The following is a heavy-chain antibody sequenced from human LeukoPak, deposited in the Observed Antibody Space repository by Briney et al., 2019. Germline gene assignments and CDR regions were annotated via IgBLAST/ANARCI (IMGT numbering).Heavy chain of an antibody. Sequence: GGSLRLSCAASGFTFSSYAMHWVRQAPGKGLEWVAVISYDGSNKYYADSVKGRFTISRDNSKNTLYLQMNSLRAEDTAVYYCARDHTRFLDYWGQGTLVTVSS. CDR1: GFTFSSYA. CDR2: ISYDGSNK. V-gene: IGHV3-30-3*01. J-gene: IGHJ4*02. D-gene: IGHD2-2*02. CDR3: ARDHTRFLDY.